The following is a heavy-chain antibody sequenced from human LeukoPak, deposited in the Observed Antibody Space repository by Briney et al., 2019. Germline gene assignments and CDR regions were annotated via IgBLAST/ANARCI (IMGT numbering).Heavy chain of an antibody. V-gene: IGHV4-59*12. J-gene: IGHJ3*02. Sequence: SETLSLTCIVSGGSIISYYWSWIRQPPGKGLEWIGYIYYSGSTYYNPSLKSRVTISVDTSKNQFSLKLSSVTAADTAVYYCARGRLRAYYYDSSKMIAAFDIWGQGTMVTVSS. CDR1: GGSIISYY. CDR2: IYYSGST. CDR3: ARGRLRAYYYDSSKMIAAFDI. D-gene: IGHD3-22*01.